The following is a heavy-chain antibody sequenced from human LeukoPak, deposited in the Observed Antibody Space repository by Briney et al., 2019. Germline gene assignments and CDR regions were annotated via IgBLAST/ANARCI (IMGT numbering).Heavy chain of an antibody. CDR2: IKQDGSEV. CDR3: ARDNWSGSFDT. J-gene: IGHJ3*02. Sequence: GGSLRLSCAASGFPFTGFWMNWVRQAPGKGLEWVANIKQDGSEVFYMDPVKGRFTISRDNARNSLYLQMNSLRAEDTAVYYCARDNWSGSFDTWGRGTMVTVSS. CDR1: GFPFTGFW. V-gene: IGHV3-7*01.